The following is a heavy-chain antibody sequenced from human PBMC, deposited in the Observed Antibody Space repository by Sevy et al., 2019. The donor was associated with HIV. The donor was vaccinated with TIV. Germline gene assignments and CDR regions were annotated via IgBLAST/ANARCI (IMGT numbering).Heavy chain of an antibody. Sequence: GGSLRLSCAASGFTFGSYWMTWVRQAPRKGLEWVANIKEDGSGRLYVDSVRGRFTVSRDNAKKTLYLQMNNLRGEDTALNYCARLYSSSSGRGLDNWGQGALVTVSS. CDR1: GFTFGSYW. V-gene: IGHV3-7*01. CDR2: IKEDGSGR. CDR3: ARLYSSSSGRGLDN. D-gene: IGHD6-6*01. J-gene: IGHJ4*02.